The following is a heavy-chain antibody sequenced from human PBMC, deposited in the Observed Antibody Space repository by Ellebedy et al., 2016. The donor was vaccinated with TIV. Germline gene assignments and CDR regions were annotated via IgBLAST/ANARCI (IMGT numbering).Heavy chain of an antibody. Sequence: MPSETLSLTCTVSGGSISSYYWSWIRQPPGKGLEWIGYIYYSGSTNYNPSLKSRVTISVDTSKNQFSLKLSSVTAADTAVYYCARRSAGFGELLAYFDYWGQGTLVTVSS. J-gene: IGHJ4*02. CDR3: ARRSAGFGELLAYFDY. D-gene: IGHD3-10*01. CDR2: IYYSGST. CDR1: GGSISSYY. V-gene: IGHV4-59*12.